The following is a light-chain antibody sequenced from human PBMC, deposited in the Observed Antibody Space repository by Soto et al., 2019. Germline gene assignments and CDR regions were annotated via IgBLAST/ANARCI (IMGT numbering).Light chain of an antibody. CDR3: QHYDDVLVT. CDR1: QDISVY. Sequence: DIQLTQSPSSLSASVGETVTVTCQASQDISVYLNWYQEKPGKATTLLIYDASNLKTGVPSRFSGLGSGTHFTLTISNLQPEDIATYFCQHYDDVLVTFGGGTKVEI. V-gene: IGKV1-33*01. CDR2: DAS. J-gene: IGKJ4*01.